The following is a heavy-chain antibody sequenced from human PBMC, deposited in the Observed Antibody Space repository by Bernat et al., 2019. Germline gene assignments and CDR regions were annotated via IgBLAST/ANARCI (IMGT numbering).Heavy chain of an antibody. CDR3: ATDNPLEI. V-gene: IGHV3-23*01. Sequence: EVQLLESGGGLAQPGGSLRLSCAASGFTFSTYGMTWVRQTPGKRLEWVSTINSNGANTHYADSVEGRFTISRDNSQNTMPLHMNSLRAEDTAVYYCATDNPLEIWGQGTMVTGSS. CDR1: GFTFSTYG. CDR2: INSNGANT. J-gene: IGHJ3*02.